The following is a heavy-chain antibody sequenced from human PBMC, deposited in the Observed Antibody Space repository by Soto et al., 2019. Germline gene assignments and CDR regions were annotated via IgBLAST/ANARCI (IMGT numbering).Heavy chain of an antibody. V-gene: IGHV4-34*01. CDR2: IKHSGST. CDR3: ARVRAVLRRGKPDYLDY. Sequence: QVPLQPWGAGLLKPSEPLSLTCAVYGGSFRGYYWSWIRQPPGKGLAWIGEIKHSGSTNYDPSLKSRVTRSEETSKNQLTLKLSSVNAADTAVYYCARVRAVLRRGKPDYLDYWGEGTLVAVSS. D-gene: IGHD6-25*01. CDR1: GGSFRGYY. J-gene: IGHJ4*02.